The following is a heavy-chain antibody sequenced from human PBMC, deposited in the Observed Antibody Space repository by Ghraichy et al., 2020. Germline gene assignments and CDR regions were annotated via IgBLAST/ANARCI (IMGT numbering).Heavy chain of an antibody. Sequence: GGSLRLSCAASGFTFDDYGMSWVRQAPGKGLEWVSGINWNGGSTGYADSVKGRFTISRDNAKNSLYLQMNSLRAEDTALYHCAREGSSSWYYYYYYMDVWGKGTTVTVSS. CDR3: AREGSSSWYYYYYYMDV. CDR1: GFTFDDYG. J-gene: IGHJ6*03. D-gene: IGHD6-13*01. CDR2: INWNGGST. V-gene: IGHV3-20*01.